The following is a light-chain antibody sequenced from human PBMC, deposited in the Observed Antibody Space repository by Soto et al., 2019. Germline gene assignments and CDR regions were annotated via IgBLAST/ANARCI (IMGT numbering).Light chain of an antibody. CDR2: GAS. CDR3: QQYNKWPPIT. Sequence: EIVMTQSPATLSLSPGERGTLSCKASQSISSYLAWYQQIPGQAPRLLIYGASTRATGIPARFSGSGSGTEFTLTISSLQPEDFAVYYCQQYNKWPPITFGQGTRLEIK. CDR1: QSISSY. V-gene: IGKV3-15*01. J-gene: IGKJ5*01.